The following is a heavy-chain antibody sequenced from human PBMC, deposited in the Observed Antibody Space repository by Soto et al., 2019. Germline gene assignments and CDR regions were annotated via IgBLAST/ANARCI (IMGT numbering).Heavy chain of an antibody. J-gene: IGHJ6*02. CDR3: ASPTRTLYYFYGMDV. CDR2: IIPIFGTA. Sequence: QVQLVQSGAEVKKPGSSVKVSCKASGGTFSSYAISWVRQAPGQGLEWMGGIIPIFGTANYAQKFQCRVTITADESTSTAYIELSRLRSEDTAVYYCASPTRTLYYFYGMDVWGQGTTVTVSS. V-gene: IGHV1-69*12. CDR1: GGTFSSYA. D-gene: IGHD1-1*01.